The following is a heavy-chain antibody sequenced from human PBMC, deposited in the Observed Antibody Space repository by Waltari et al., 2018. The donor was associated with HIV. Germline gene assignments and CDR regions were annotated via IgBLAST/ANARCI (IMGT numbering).Heavy chain of an antibody. CDR2: IYYSGST. CDR1: GGSISSSSYY. V-gene: IGHV4-39*01. D-gene: IGHD2-2*01. Sequence: QLQLQESGPGLVKPSETLSLTCPVSGGSISSSSYYWGWIRQPPGKGLEWIGSIYYSGSTYYNPARKSRVTIAVDTSKNQFSLKLSSVTAADTAVYYCASDIYCSSTSCSDYWGQGTLVTVSS. J-gene: IGHJ4*02. CDR3: ASDIYCSSTSCSDY.